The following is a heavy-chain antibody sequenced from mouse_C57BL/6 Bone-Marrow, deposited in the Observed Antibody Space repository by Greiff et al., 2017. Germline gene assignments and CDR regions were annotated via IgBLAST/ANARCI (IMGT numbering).Heavy chain of an antibody. V-gene: IGHV1-63*01. J-gene: IGHJ4*01. CDR1: GYTFTNYW. CDR3: ARPSYYRGGYAMDY. Sequence: QVQLKQSGAELVRPGTSVKMSCKASGYTFTNYWIGWAKQRPGHGLEWIGDIYPGGGYTNYNEKFKGKATLTVEKSSSTVYLELSRLTSDDSAVYYCARPSYYRGGYAMDYWGQGTSVTVSS. CDR2: IYPGGGYT. D-gene: IGHD2-14*01.